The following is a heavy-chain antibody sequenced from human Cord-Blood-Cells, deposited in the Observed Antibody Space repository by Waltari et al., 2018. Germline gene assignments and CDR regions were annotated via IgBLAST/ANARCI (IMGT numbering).Heavy chain of an antibody. CDR1: GFTFSNAW. CDR3: TTEGDSSSSYYYYYYMDV. Sequence: EVQLVESGGGLVKPGGSLRLSCAASGFTFSNAWISWVRQAPVKGLAWVGRIKSKTDGGTTDYAAPVKGRFTISRDDSKNTLYLQMNSLKTEDTAVYYCTTEGDSSSSYYYYYYMDVWGKGTTVTVSS. CDR2: IKSKTDGGTT. V-gene: IGHV3-15*01. J-gene: IGHJ6*03. D-gene: IGHD6-6*01.